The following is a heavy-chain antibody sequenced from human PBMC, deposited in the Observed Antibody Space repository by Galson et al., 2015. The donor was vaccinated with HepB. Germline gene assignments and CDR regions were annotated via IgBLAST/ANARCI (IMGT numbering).Heavy chain of an antibody. CDR3: ARAVYQLPPPVRFGMDV. J-gene: IGHJ6*02. CDR1: RFTFSNYG. Sequence: SLRLSCAASRFTFSNYGMHWVRQAPGKGLEWVAGIWIDGSNKFYAASVKGRFTISRDNSKNRLYLQMNRLRAEDTAVYYCARAVYQLPPPVRFGMDVWGQGTTVTVSS. D-gene: IGHD2-2*01. V-gene: IGHV3-33*01. CDR2: IWIDGSNK.